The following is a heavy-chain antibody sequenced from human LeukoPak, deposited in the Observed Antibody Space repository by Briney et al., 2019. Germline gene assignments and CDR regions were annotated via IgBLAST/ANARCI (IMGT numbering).Heavy chain of an antibody. CDR1: GYTFTDSY. Sequence: ASVKVSCKASGYTFTDSYIHWVRQAPGQGLEWMGCINPTSGGTQYAQKFQGRVTMTRDTSITTAYMELSRLRSDDTALYHCARMKSLDVWGKGTTVTVSS. J-gene: IGHJ6*04. CDR2: INPTSGGT. CDR3: ARMKSLDV. V-gene: IGHV1-2*02.